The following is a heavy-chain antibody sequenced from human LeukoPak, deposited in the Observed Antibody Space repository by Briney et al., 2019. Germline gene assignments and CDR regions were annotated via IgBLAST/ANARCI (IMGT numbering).Heavy chain of an antibody. CDR3: ARLPLGYSYGHFDY. CDR1: GGSISSYY. D-gene: IGHD5-18*01. V-gene: IGHV4-59*01. Sequence: SETLSLTCTVSGGSISSYYWSWIRQPPGKGLEWIGYIYYSGSTNYNPSLKSRVTISVDTSKNQLSLKLSSVTAADTAVYYCARLPLGYSYGHFDYWGQGTLVTVSS. J-gene: IGHJ4*02. CDR2: IYYSGST.